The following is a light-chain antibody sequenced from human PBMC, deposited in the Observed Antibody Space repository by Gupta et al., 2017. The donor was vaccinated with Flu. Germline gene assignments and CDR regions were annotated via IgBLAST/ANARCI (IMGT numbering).Light chain of an antibody. J-gene: IGKJ3*01. CDR2: DAS. Sequence: DIQMTQSPSSLSASVGDRVTITCQASQGINTYLNWYQQKPGKAPKLLIYDASNLETGVPSRFSRSGSGTDFTFAISSLQPEDVTTYFCQQFHSVPPTFRPGTKVDI. CDR3: QQFHSVPPT. V-gene: IGKV1-33*01. CDR1: QGINTY.